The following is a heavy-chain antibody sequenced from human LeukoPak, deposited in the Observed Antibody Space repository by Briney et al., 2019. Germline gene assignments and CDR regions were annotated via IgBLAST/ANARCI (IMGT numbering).Heavy chain of an antibody. Sequence: GGSLRLSCAASGFTFDDYGMTWVRQAPGKGLEWVSGINWNGGSTGYADSVKGRFTISRDNARNSLYLQMNNLRVEDTALYYCARVRVVWGLDDALDTWGQGTMVTVSS. CDR3: ARVRVVWGLDDALDT. J-gene: IGHJ3*02. CDR2: INWNGGST. CDR1: GFTFDDYG. D-gene: IGHD3-16*01. V-gene: IGHV3-20*04.